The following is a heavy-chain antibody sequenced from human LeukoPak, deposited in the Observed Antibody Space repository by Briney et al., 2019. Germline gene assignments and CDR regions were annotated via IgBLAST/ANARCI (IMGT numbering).Heavy chain of an antibody. CDR2: IRQDGSEK. D-gene: IGHD3-22*01. V-gene: IGHV3-7*01. J-gene: IGHJ4*02. CDR3: ARVWAYHYDSSGYYHDY. CDR1: GFTFSSDW. Sequence: GGALMLGCGVSGFTFSSDWMRWVRWAPGKGVELVANIRQDGSEKYYVDSVKGRFTISRDNAKNSLYLQMNSLRAEDTAVYYCARVWAYHYDSSGYYHDYWGQGTLVTVSS.